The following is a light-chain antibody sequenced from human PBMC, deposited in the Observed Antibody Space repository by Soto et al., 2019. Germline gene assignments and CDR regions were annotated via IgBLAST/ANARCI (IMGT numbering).Light chain of an antibody. CDR3: QQRNSYSRA. Sequence: IVLTQSPATVSVSPGQRDTLSCRASQNISNYLIWYQQKPGQAPRLLIYNVSNMASGIPARFSGSGSGTDFTLTISSLEPDDFAVYYCQQRNSYSRAFGQGTKVDIK. V-gene: IGKV3-11*01. J-gene: IGKJ1*01. CDR1: QNISNY. CDR2: NVS.